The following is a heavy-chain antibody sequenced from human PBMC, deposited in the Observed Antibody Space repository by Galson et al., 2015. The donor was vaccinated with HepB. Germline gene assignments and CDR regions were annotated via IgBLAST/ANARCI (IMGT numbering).Heavy chain of an antibody. D-gene: IGHD4-23*01. CDR1: GYSFTSYW. J-gene: IGHJ4*02. CDR2: IYPGDSDT. CDR3: ARSVDYGGNPYYFDY. Sequence: QSGAEVKKPGESLMISCKGSGYSFTSYWIGWVRQMPGKGLEWMGIIYPGDSDTRYSPSFQGQVTISADKSINTAYLQWSSLKASDTAMYYCARSVDYGGNPYYFDYWGQGTLVTVSS. V-gene: IGHV5-51*01.